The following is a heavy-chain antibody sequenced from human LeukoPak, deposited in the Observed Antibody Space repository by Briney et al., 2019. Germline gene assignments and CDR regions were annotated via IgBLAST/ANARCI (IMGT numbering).Heavy chain of an antibody. CDR2: IYYSGST. D-gene: IGHD6-13*01. CDR3: AREARAAGYYYYYMDV. Sequence: SETLSLTCTVSGGSISSSSYYWGWIRQPPGKGLEWIGSIYYSGSTYYNPSLKSRVTISVDTSKNQFSLKLSSVTAADTAVYYCAREARAAGYYYYYMDVWGKGTTVTVPS. V-gene: IGHV4-39*07. CDR1: GGSISSSSYY. J-gene: IGHJ6*03.